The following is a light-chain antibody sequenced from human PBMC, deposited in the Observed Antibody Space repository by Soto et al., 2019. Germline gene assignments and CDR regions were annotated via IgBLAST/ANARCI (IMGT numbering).Light chain of an antibody. V-gene: IGKV1-17*01. CDR3: LQHNSYPWT. Sequence: DLQMTQSPSSLSASVGDRVTITCRASQGIRNDLGWYQQRPGKAPKRLIFGASRLESGVPSTFNGSGSGTEFTLTISSLEPEDFATYYCLQHNSYPWTFGPGTKVEVK. J-gene: IGKJ1*01. CDR1: QGIRND. CDR2: GAS.